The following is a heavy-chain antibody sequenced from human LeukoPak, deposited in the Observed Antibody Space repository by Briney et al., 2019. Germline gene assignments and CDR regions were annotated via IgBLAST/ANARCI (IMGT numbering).Heavy chain of an antibody. D-gene: IGHD6-19*01. Sequence: SETLSLTCTVSGGSISSSSYYWGWIRQPPGKGLEWIGSIYYSGSTYYNPSLKSRVTISVDTSKTQFSLKLNSVTAADTAVYYCASGEGWLVRYWGQGTLVTVSS. CDR2: IYYSGST. CDR3: ASGEGWLVRY. V-gene: IGHV4-39*07. J-gene: IGHJ4*02. CDR1: GGSISSSSYY.